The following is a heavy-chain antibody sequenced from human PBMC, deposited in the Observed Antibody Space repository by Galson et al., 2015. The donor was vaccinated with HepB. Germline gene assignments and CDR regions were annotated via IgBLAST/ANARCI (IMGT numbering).Heavy chain of an antibody. V-gene: IGHV4-30-4*01. D-gene: IGHD3-10*01. CDR2: IYYSGST. CDR1: GGSISSGDYY. Sequence: LSLTCTVSGGSISSGDYYWSWIRQPPGKGLEWIGYIYYSGSTYYNPSLKSRVTISVDTSKNQFSLKLSSVTAADTAVYYCARVNSGLGDDAFDIWGQGTMVTVSS. CDR3: ARVNSGLGDDAFDI. J-gene: IGHJ3*02.